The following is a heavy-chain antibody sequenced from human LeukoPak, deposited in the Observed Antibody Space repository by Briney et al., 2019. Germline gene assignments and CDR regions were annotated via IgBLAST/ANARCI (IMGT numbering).Heavy chain of an antibody. CDR3: ASQGY. V-gene: IGHV3-7*02. CDR2: IKQDGSEK. J-gene: IGHJ4*02. Sequence: GGSLRLSCAASGFTFNNYWMSWVRQAPGRGLEWVADIKQDGSEKNYVDYVKGRLNNSRDNAKNGLYLQMNRLRAEEKAVYQCASQGYWGEGTVVSISS. CDR1: GFTFNNYW.